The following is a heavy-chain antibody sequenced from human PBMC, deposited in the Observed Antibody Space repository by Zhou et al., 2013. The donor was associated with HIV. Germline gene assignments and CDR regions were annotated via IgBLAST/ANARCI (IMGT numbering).Heavy chain of an antibody. CDR2: ISAYNGKT. CDR1: GYIFTSYG. V-gene: IGHV1-18*01. D-gene: IGHD2-21*02. CDR3: ARWAVAVTAHNYGMDV. Sequence: QVQLVQSGAEVKKPGASVKVSCKASGYIFTSYGISWVRQAPGQGLEWMGWISAYNGKTNYAQKLQGRVTMTTDKSTSTAYMELRSLRSDDTAVYYCARWAVAVTAHNYGMDVWGRRDRRSPSP. J-gene: IGHJ6*02.